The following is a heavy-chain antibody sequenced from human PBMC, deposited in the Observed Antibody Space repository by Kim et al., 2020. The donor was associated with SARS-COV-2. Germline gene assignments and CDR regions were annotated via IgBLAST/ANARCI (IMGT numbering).Heavy chain of an antibody. J-gene: IGHJ3*02. V-gene: IGHV3-48*02. Sequence: ADSVKRRLTNSRDNAKNSLYQQMNSLRDEDTAVYYCVRDLNCAFGIWGQGTMVTVSS. CDR3: VRDLNCAFGI.